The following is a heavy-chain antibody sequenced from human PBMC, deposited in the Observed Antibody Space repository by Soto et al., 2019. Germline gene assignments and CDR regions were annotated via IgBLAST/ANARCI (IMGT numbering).Heavy chain of an antibody. Sequence: ASVKVSCKASGYIFTSYSIHWVRQAPGQGLEWMGIINPSGGSTSYTQKFQGRVTMTRDKSTSTVYMELSSLISEDTAVYYCAREDTANGGAFDLWGQGTMVTVSS. D-gene: IGHD5-18*01. CDR2: INPSGGST. CDR1: GYIFTSYS. V-gene: IGHV1-46*01. CDR3: AREDTANGGAFDL. J-gene: IGHJ3*01.